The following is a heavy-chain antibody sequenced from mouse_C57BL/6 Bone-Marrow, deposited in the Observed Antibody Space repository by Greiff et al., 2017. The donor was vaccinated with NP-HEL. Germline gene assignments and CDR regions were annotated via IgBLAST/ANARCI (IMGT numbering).Heavy chain of an antibody. CDR1: GFTFSSYA. V-gene: IGHV5-4*01. D-gene: IGHD2-1*01. J-gene: IGHJ3*01. CDR3: ARDIYYGNLVAY. Sequence: EVMLVESGGGLVKPGGSLKLSCAASGFTFSSYAMSWVRQTPERRLEWVATISDGGSYTYYPDNVKGRFTISRDNAKNNLYLQMSHLKSEDTAMYYCARDIYYGNLVAYWGQGTLVTVSA. CDR2: ISDGGSYT.